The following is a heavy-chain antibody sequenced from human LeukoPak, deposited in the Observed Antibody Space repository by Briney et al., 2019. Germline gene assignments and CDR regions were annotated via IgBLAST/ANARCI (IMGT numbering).Heavy chain of an antibody. CDR1: GFTFSNG. Sequence: GGSLRLSCAASGFTFSNGMHWVRQAPGKGLEWVAVLSDGGVDKSYTDSVRGRFTISRDNSKNTLYLQMNSLRVEDTAVYYCVKVRRYSTSWEFRPEFDYWGQGTLVIVSS. V-gene: IGHV3-30*18. CDR3: VKVRRYSTSWEFRPEFDY. CDR2: LSDGGVDK. D-gene: IGHD2-2*01. J-gene: IGHJ4*02.